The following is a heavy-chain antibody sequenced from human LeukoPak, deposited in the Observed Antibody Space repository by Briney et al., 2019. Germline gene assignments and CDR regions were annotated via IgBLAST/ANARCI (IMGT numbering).Heavy chain of an antibody. Sequence: GSSVKVSCKASGGTFSSYAISWVRQAPGQGLEWMGGIIPIFGTANYAQKLQGRVTMTTDTSTSTAYMELRSLRSDDTAVYYCARGAMRLWFGEFRGLAGFDPWGQGTLVTVSS. V-gene: IGHV1-69*05. CDR2: IIPIFGTA. CDR3: ARGAMRLWFGEFRGLAGFDP. D-gene: IGHD3-10*01. CDR1: GGTFSSYA. J-gene: IGHJ5*02.